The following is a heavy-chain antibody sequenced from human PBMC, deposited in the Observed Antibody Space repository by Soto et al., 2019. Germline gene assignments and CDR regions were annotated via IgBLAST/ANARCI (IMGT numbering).Heavy chain of an antibody. CDR1: GGSFSGYY. J-gene: IGHJ4*02. CDR3: ARGGDYYDSGGSFDY. CDR2: INHSGST. D-gene: IGHD3-22*01. V-gene: IGHV4-34*01. Sequence: SETLSLTCAVYGGSFSGYYWSWIRQPPGKGLEWIGEINHSGSTNYNPSLKSRVTISVDTSKNQFSLKLSSVTAADTAVYYCARGGDYYDSGGSFDYWGQGTLVTVSS.